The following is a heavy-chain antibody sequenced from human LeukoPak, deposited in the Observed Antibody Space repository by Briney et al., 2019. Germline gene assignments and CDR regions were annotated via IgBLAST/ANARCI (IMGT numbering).Heavy chain of an antibody. J-gene: IGHJ6*03. CDR3: AKDTDAYGGDMDV. CDR2: IWYDGSNK. V-gene: IGHV3-33*06. Sequence: PGRSRRLACAASGFTFSSYGMHWVRQAPGKVLEWVAVIWYDGSNKYYADSVKGRFTISRDNSKNTLYLQMNSLRAEDTAVYYCAKDTDAYGGDMDVWGKGTTVTVSS. D-gene: IGHD3-16*01. CDR1: GFTFSSYG.